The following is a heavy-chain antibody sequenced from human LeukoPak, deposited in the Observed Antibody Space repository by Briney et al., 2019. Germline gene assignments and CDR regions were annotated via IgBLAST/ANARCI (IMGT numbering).Heavy chain of an antibody. CDR2: INHSGST. CDR3: ARVRSTSWFDP. Sequence: PSETLSLTCAVYGGSFSGYYWSWIRQPPGKGLEWIGEINHSGSTNYNPSLKSRVTISVDTSKNQFSLKLSSVTAADTAVYYCARVRSTSWFDPWGQGTLVTVSS. CDR1: GGSFSGYY. V-gene: IGHV4-34*01. D-gene: IGHD2/OR15-2a*01. J-gene: IGHJ5*02.